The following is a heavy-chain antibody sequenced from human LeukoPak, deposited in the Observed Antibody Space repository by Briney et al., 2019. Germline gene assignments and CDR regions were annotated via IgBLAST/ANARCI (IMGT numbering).Heavy chain of an antibody. CDR3: ARGLYSSGWFFDY. Sequence: SETLSLTCTVSGGSVSSGSYYWSWIRQPPGKGLEWIGYIYYSGSTNYNPSLKSRVTISVDTSKNQLSLKLSSVTAADTAVYYCARGLYSSGWFFDYWGQGTLVTVSS. D-gene: IGHD6-19*01. CDR2: IYYSGST. J-gene: IGHJ4*02. V-gene: IGHV4-61*01. CDR1: GGSVSSGSYY.